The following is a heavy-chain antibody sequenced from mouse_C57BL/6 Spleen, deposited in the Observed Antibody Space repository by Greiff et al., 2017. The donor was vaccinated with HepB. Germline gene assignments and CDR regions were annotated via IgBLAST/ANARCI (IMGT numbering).Heavy chain of an antibody. Sequence: EVKLVESEGGLVQPGRSMKLSCTASGFTFSDYYMAWVRQVPEKGLEWVANINYDGSSTYYLDSLKSRFIISRDNAKNILYLQMSSLKSEDTATYYCARELWDAMDYWGQGTSVTVSS. V-gene: IGHV5-16*01. CDR1: GFTFSDYY. CDR3: ARELWDAMDY. CDR2: INYDGSST. J-gene: IGHJ4*01. D-gene: IGHD1-1*02.